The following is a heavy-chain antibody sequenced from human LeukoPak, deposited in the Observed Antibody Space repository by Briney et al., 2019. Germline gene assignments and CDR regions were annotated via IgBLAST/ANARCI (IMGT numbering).Heavy chain of an antibody. CDR2: ISGSGGST. D-gene: IGHD2-21*02. V-gene: IGHV3-23*01. Sequence: AGGSLRLSCAASGFTFSSYAMSWVRQAPGKGLEWVAAISGSGGSTYYADSVKGRFTISRDNSKNTLYLHMNSLRAEDTAVYYCARGGSKAICGGDCYNHWGQGTLVTVSS. J-gene: IGHJ5*02. CDR1: GFTFSSYA. CDR3: ARGGSKAICGGDCYNH.